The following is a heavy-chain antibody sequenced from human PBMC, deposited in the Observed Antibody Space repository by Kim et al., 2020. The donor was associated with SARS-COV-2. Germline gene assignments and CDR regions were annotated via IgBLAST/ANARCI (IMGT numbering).Heavy chain of an antibody. CDR2: INHSGST. V-gene: IGHV4-34*01. Sequence: SETLSLTCAVYGGSFSGYYWTWIRQPPGRGLEWIGEINHSGSTNYNPSLKTRVAISVDTSKKQFSLKLNSVTAADTAIYYCTRGPDYDSSGYYYGGPRSDYWGRGTPVTVSS. D-gene: IGHD3-22*01. J-gene: IGHJ4*02. CDR3: TRGPDYDSSGYYYGGPRSDY. CDR1: GGSFSGYY.